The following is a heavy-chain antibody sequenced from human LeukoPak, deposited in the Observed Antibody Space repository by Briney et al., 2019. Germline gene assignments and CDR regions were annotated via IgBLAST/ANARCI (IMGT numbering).Heavy chain of an antibody. CDR3: AREVAVEGRAFDI. J-gene: IGHJ3*02. V-gene: IGHV4-30-4*08. CDR2: IHFSGTT. Sequence: SQTLSLTCTVSRASPTRVDWCCSWIRQSPGNGLEWIGYIHFSGTTYYNPSLNSRITISADTSKSQFSLKLSSVTAADTVVYYCAREVAVEGRAFDIWGQGTMVTVSS. D-gene: IGHD2-15*01. CDR1: RASPTRVDWC.